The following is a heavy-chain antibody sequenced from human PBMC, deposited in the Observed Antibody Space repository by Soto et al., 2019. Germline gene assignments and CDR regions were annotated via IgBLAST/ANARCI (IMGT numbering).Heavy chain of an antibody. CDR1: GYTFTGYY. D-gene: IGHD5-12*01. CDR3: ARVGYSGYDLGDFDY. J-gene: IGHJ4*02. V-gene: IGHV1-2*02. CDR2: INPNSGGT. Sequence: QVQLVQSGAEVKKPGASVKVSCKASGYTFTGYYMHWVRQAPGQGLEWMGWINPNSGGTNYAQKFQGRVTMTRDTYISTAYMELSRLRSDDTAVYYCARVGYSGYDLGDFDYWGQGTLVTVSS.